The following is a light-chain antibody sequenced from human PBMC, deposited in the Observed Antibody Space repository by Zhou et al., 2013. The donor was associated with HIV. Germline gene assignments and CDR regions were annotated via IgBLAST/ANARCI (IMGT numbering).Light chain of an antibody. CDR2: GVS. V-gene: IGKV3-20*01. CDR1: QSVNSNY. CDR3: QQYGSSPIT. J-gene: IGKJ5*01. Sequence: EIVLTQSPGTLSLSPGERVTLSCRASQSVNSNYLAWYQQKPAQAPRLLIYGVSTRASGIPDRFSGSGSGTDFTLTLSRLEPEDFAVYFCQQYGSSPITFGQG.